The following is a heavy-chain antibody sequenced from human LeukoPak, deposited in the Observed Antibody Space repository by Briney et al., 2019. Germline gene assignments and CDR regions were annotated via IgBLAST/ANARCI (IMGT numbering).Heavy chain of an antibody. Sequence: PGRSLRLSCAASGFTLSSYGMHWVRQAPGKGLEWVAVISYDGSNKYYADSVKGRFTISRDNSKNTLYLQMNSLRAEDTAVYYCAKDRPLVVVVAAVGPVDYWGQGTLVTVSS. CDR3: AKDRPLVVVVAAVGPVDY. V-gene: IGHV3-30*18. CDR1: GFTLSSYG. J-gene: IGHJ4*02. CDR2: ISYDGSNK. D-gene: IGHD2-15*01.